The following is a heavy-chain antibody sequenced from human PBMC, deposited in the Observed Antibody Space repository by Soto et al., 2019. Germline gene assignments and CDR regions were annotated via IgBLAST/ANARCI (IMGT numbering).Heavy chain of an antibody. CDR2: IYSSGST. CDR3: ARDIRGYSRAFDY. D-gene: IGHD5-18*01. Sequence: LSLTCTVSGDSFSSDNYYWTWIRQPPGKGLEWIGYIYSSGSTNYNPSLKSRVTISLDTSSNQFSLKLTSVTAADTAVYYCARDIRGYSRAFDYWGQGTLVTVSS. J-gene: IGHJ4*02. V-gene: IGHV4-61*01. CDR1: GDSFSSDNYY.